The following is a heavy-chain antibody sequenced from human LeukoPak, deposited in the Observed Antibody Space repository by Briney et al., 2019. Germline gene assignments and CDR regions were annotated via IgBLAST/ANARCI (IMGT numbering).Heavy chain of an antibody. CDR2: ISYDGSNK. V-gene: IGHV3-30-3*01. CDR3: ARDPVYGDYVQYYFDY. J-gene: IGHJ4*02. CDR1: GFTFSSYA. Sequence: GGSLRLSCAASGFTFSSYAMHWVHQAPGKGLEWVAVISYDGSNKYYADSVKGRFTISRDNSKNTLYLQMNSLRAEDTAVYYCARDPVYGDYVQYYFDYWGQGTLVTVSS. D-gene: IGHD4-17*01.